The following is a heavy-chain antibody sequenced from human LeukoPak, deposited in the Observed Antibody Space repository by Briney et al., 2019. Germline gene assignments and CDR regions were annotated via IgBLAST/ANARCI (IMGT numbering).Heavy chain of an antibody. Sequence: GGSLRLSCAVSGFTFSSYAMNWVRQAPGKGLEWGSSFSGTGGGTSYADSVKGRFTISRDNSKNTLFLQMHSLTAEDTAVYYCAKGPTSGPPYYFDCWGQGTLVTVSS. CDR1: GFTFSSYA. CDR3: AKGPTSGPPYYFDC. D-gene: IGHD7-27*01. V-gene: IGHV3-23*01. J-gene: IGHJ4*02. CDR2: FSGTGGGT.